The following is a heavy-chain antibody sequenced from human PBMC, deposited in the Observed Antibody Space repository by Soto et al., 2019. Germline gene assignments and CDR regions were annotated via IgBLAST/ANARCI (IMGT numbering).Heavy chain of an antibody. CDR1: GGSFSKFA. Sequence: SVKVSCKASGGSFSKFAINWVRQAPGQGLEWMGGIIPTLGTTNYAHKFQGRVTITADEATRTAYMELSGLRSEDTAVYYCARGYDSSGTEMDVWGQGTTVTVS. CDR3: ARGYDSSGTEMDV. D-gene: IGHD3-22*01. J-gene: IGHJ6*02. V-gene: IGHV1-69*13. CDR2: IIPTLGTT.